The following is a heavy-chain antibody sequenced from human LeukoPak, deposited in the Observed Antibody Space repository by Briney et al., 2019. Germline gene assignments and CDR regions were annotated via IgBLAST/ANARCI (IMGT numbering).Heavy chain of an antibody. J-gene: IGHJ4*02. D-gene: IGHD6-13*01. Sequence: GRSLRLSCAASGFTFNSYAMHWVRRAPGKGLEWVAVISYDGTNKYYADSVKGRFTISRDNSKNTLYLQMNSLRAEDTAVFYCARALRPAAGGRAFGYWGQGTLVTVSS. V-gene: IGHV3-30-3*01. CDR1: GFTFNSYA. CDR2: ISYDGTNK. CDR3: ARALRPAAGGRAFGY.